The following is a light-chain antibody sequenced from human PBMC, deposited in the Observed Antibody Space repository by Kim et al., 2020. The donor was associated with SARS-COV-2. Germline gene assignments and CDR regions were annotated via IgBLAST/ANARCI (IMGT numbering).Light chain of an antibody. CDR1: SSDVGSYNL. V-gene: IGLV2-23*02. CDR2: EVS. Sequence: SITITGPGTSSDVGSYNLGSWYQQHPGKAPKLMIYEVSKRPSGVSNRFSGSKSGNTASLTISELQAEDEADYYCCSYAGTTTYVVFGGGTQLTVL. CDR3: CSYAGTTTYVV. J-gene: IGLJ2*01.